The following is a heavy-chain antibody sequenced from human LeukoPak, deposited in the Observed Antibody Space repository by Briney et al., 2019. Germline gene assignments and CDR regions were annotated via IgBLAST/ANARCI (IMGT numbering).Heavy chain of an antibody. CDR2: INPNSGGT. D-gene: IGHD1-26*01. CDR3: ARASGSYFRIHIDY. Sequence: GASVKVSCKASGYSFTGYFMHWVRQAPGQGLEWMGWINPNSGGTDYAQNFQGRVTMTRDTSISTAYMELSRLRSDDTAFYYCARASGSYFRIHIDYWGQGTLVTVSS. J-gene: IGHJ4*02. V-gene: IGHV1-2*02. CDR1: GYSFTGYF.